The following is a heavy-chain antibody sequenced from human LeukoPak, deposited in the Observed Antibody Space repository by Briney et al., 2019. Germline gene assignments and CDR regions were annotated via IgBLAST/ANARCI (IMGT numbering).Heavy chain of an antibody. Sequence: SETLSLTCTVSGGSISSGDYYWSWIRQPPGKGLEWIGYIYYSGSTYYNPSLKSRVTISVDTSKNQFSLKLSSVTAADTAVYYCARGVIVVATTEEAFDIWGQGTMVTVSS. CDR2: IYYSGST. J-gene: IGHJ3*02. V-gene: IGHV4-30-4*01. CDR1: GGSISSGDYY. CDR3: ARGVIVVATTEEAFDI. D-gene: IGHD5-12*01.